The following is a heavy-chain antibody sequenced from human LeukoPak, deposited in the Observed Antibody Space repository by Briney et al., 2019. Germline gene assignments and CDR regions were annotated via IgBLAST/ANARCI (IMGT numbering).Heavy chain of an antibody. D-gene: IGHD5-24*01. CDR3: ARRAYNWGAFDI. CDR1: GLTFGNYG. Sequence: PGGSLRLSCVASGLTFGNYGMNWVRQAPGKGLEWVSSIGGSGSTTYYADSVRGRFTISRDISKNTLYLQMNSLRAEDTAVYYCARRAYNWGAFDIWGQGTMVTVSS. V-gene: IGHV3-23*01. J-gene: IGHJ3*02. CDR2: IGGSGSTT.